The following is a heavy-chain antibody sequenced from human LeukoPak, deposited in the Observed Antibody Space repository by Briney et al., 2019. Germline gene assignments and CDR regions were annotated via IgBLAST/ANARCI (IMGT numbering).Heavy chain of an antibody. CDR3: ARGSKMLGYNWFDP. J-gene: IGHJ5*02. CDR2: INHSGST. D-gene: IGHD1-26*01. CDR1: GGSFNGYY. V-gene: IGHV4-34*01. Sequence: SETLSLTCAVYGGSFNGYYWNWIRQPPGKGLEWIGVINHSGSTNYIPSLKSRVTISVDTSKNQFSLKLSSVTAADTAVYYCARGSKMLGYNWFDPWGQGTLVTVSS.